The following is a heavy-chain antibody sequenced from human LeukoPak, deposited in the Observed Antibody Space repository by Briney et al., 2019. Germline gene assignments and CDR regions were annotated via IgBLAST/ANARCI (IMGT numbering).Heavy chain of an antibody. J-gene: IGHJ4*02. Sequence: GGSLRLSCAASGFTFSSYAMHWVRQAPGKGLEYVSAMSSNGGTTDYANSVKGRFTISRDNSKNTLYLQMGSLRAEDMAVYYCARVGDVGPFDYWGQGALVTVSS. V-gene: IGHV3-64*01. D-gene: IGHD1-26*01. CDR2: MSSNGGTT. CDR1: GFTFSSYA. CDR3: ARVGDVGPFDY.